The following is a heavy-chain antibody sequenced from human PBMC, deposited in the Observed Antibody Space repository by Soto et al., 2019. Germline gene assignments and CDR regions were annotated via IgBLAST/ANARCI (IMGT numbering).Heavy chain of an antibody. CDR1: GGTFSTYA. CDR2: IIPMFGTA. V-gene: IGHV1-69*12. CDR3: ASGIQLWLRRINNGYSG. J-gene: IGHJ4*02. Sequence: QVQLVQSGAEVKKPESSVKVSCKAPGGTFSTYAISWVRQAPGQGLEWMGGIIPMFGTANYAQRFQDRVTITADESTNTVYMELSRLRSEDTAVYFCASGIQLWLRRINNGYSGWGQGNLVTVSS. D-gene: IGHD5-18*01.